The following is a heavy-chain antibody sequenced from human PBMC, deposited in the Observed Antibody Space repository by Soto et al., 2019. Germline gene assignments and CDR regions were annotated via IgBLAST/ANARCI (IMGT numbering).Heavy chain of an antibody. CDR1: GGSISSYY. J-gene: IGHJ6*02. CDR3: AREGYDFWSGYQNYGMDA. V-gene: IGHV4-59*01. D-gene: IGHD3-3*01. CDR2: IYYSGST. Sequence: SETLSLTCTVSGGSISSYYWSWIRQPPGKGLEWIGYIYYSGSTNYNPSLKSRVTISVDTSKNQFSLKLSSVTAADTAVYYCAREGYDFWSGYQNYGMDAWGQGTTVTAP.